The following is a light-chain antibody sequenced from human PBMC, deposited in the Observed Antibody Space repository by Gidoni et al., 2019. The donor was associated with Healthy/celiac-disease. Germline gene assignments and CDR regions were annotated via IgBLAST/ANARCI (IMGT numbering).Light chain of an antibody. CDR2: AAS. CDR3: QQLNSYLIT. CDR1: QGISSY. J-gene: IGKJ5*01. Sequence: IQLTQSPSSLSASVGDRVTITCRASQGISSYLAWYQQKPGKDPKLLIYAASTLQSGVPSRFSGSGSGTDFTLTISSLQPEDFATYYCQQLNSYLITFGQXTRLEIK. V-gene: IGKV1-9*01.